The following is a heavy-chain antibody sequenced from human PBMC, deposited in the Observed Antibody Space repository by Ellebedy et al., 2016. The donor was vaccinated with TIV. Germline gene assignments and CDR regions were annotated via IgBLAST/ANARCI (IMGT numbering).Heavy chain of an antibody. V-gene: IGHV4-31*03. Sequence: SETLSLTXTVSGGSISSGGYYWSWIRQHPGKGLEWIGYIYYSGSTYYNPSLKSRVTISVDTSKNQFSLKLSSVTAADTAVYYCARVMRHGYSKIPYFDYWGQGTLVTVSS. J-gene: IGHJ4*02. CDR2: IYYSGST. CDR3: ARVMRHGYSKIPYFDY. CDR1: GGSISSGGYY. D-gene: IGHD4-11*01.